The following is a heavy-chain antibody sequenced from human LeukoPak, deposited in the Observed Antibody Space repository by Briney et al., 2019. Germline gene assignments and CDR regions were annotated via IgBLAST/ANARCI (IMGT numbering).Heavy chain of an antibody. CDR3: TTVTLRRAYCGGDCPRGDY. Sequence: TGGSLRLSCAASGFTFSNAWMSWVRQAPGKGLEWVGRIKSKTDGGTTDYAAPVKGRFTISRDDSKNTLYLQMNSLKTEDTAVYYCTTVTLRRAYCGGDCPRGDYRGQGTLVTVSS. J-gene: IGHJ4*02. V-gene: IGHV3-15*01. D-gene: IGHD2-21*02. CDR1: GFTFSNAW. CDR2: IKSKTDGGTT.